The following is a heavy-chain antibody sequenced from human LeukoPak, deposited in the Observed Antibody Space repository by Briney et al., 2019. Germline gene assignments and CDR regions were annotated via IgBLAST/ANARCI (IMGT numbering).Heavy chain of an antibody. D-gene: IGHD1-26*01. CDR3: ATGSSPQPDY. V-gene: IGHV4-61*08. J-gene: IGHJ4*02. Sequence: SQTLSLTCAVSGGSISSGGYYWSWIRQPPGKGLEWIGYIYYSGSTNYNPSLKSRVTISVDTSKNQFSLKLSSVTAADTAVYYCATGSSPQPDYWGQGTLVTVSS. CDR1: GGSISSGGYY. CDR2: IYYSGST.